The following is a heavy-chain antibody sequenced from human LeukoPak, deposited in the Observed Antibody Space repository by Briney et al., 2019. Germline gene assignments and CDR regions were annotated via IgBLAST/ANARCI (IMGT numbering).Heavy chain of an antibody. J-gene: IGHJ4*02. CDR3: ARSFPDYYDSSGYLD. V-gene: IGHV3-66*01. CDR2: IYSGGST. Sequence: PGGSLRLSCAASGFTFSNYDMIWVRQAPGKGLEWVSVIYSGGSTYYADSVKGRFTISRDNSKNTLYLQMNSLRAEDTAVYYCARSFPDYYDSSGYLDWGQGTLVTVSS. CDR1: GFTFSNYD. D-gene: IGHD3-22*01.